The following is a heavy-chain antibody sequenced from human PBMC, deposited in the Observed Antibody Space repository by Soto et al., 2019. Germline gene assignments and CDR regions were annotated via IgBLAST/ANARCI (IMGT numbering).Heavy chain of an antibody. Sequence: EVQLVESGGGLVKPGGSLRLSCAASGFTFTNAWMNWVRQAPGKGLEWVGHIKSKIDGETTDYAAPVKGRFTISRDDSKTTRYLEMNSLKTEDTGSYYCLTASTFDYWGQGARVNVSS. CDR2: IKSKIDGETT. CDR3: LTASTFDY. J-gene: IGHJ4*02. V-gene: IGHV3-15*07. CDR1: GFTFTNAW. D-gene: IGHD7-27*01.